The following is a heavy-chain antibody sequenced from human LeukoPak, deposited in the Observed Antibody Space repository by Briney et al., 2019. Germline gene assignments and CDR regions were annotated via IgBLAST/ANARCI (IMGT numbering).Heavy chain of an antibody. J-gene: IGHJ6*03. D-gene: IGHD3-9*01. CDR2: ISSSDNTI. CDR1: GFTFSSYQ. CDR3: ARDNILTGYYRVYYYYYMDV. V-gene: IGHV3-48*03. Sequence: PGGSLRLXCAASGFTFSSYQMNWVRRAPGKGLESISYISSSDNTIYYADSVKGRFTLSRDNTKNSLYLQMNSLRAEDTAVYYCARDNILTGYYRVYYYYYMDVWGKGTTVTVSS.